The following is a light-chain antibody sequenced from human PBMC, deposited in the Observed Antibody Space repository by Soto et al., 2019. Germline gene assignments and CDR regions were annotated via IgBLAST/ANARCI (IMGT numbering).Light chain of an antibody. Sequence: DIVMTQSPDSLAVSLGERATINCKSSQSVLYSSKNKNYLAWYQQKPGQPPKLLIYWASTRESGVPARFSGSGSGTDFTLTISSLEPEDFAVYYCQQRSNWPPITFGQGTRLEIK. CDR1: QSVLYSSKNKNY. J-gene: IGKJ5*01. V-gene: IGKV4-1*01. CDR3: QQRSNWPPIT. CDR2: WAS.